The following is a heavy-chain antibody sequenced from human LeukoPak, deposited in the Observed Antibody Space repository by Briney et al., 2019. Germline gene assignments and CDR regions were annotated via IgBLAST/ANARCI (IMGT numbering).Heavy chain of an antibody. V-gene: IGHV3-30-3*01. CDR2: ISYDGSNK. Sequence: GGSLRLSCAASGFTFSSYAMSWVRQAPGKGLEWVAVISYDGSNKYYADSVKGRFTISRDNSKNTLYLQMNSLRAEDTAVYYCARWAVLAGSNDYWGQGTLVTVSS. D-gene: IGHD1-1*01. CDR1: GFTFSSYA. J-gene: IGHJ4*02. CDR3: ARWAVLAGSNDY.